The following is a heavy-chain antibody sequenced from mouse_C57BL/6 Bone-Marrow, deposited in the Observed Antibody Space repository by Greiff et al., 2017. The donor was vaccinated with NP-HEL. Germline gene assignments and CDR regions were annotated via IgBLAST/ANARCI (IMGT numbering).Heavy chain of an antibody. CDR1: GYAFSSSW. J-gene: IGHJ4*01. CDR2: IYPGDGDT. D-gene: IGHD3-3*01. Sequence: QVQLQQSGPELVKPGASVKISCKASGYAFSSSWMNWVKQRPGKGLEWIGRIYPGDGDTNYNGKFKGKATLTADKSSSTAYMQLSSLPSEDSAVYFCARAGLYYYAMDYWGQGTSVTVSS. CDR3: ARAGLYYYAMDY. V-gene: IGHV1-82*01.